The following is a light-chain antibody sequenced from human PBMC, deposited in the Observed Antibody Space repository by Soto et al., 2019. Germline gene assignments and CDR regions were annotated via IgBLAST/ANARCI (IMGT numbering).Light chain of an antibody. J-gene: IGKJ5*01. CDR1: QSLRRSY. V-gene: IGKV3-20*01. CDR3: QQYGSLIT. Sequence: EIVLTHSPCTLSLSPGSRSNLSCRASQSLRRSYLAWYQQKSGQAPRLLIYGSFSRATGIPDRLSGSGSGTEFTLTISRMEPEDFAVYYCQQYGSLITFGQGTRLEIK. CDR2: GSF.